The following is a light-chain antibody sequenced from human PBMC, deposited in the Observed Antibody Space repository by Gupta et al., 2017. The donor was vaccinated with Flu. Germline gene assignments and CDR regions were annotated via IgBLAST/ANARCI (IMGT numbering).Light chain of an antibody. V-gene: IGLV3-21*02. CDR2: DDR. CDR3: QVWDSRSDHMI. J-gene: IGLJ2*01. CDR1: NIGSKS. Sequence: SYLLTQPPSVSVAPGQTARITCGGNNIGSKSVHWYQQKPGQAPVLVVYDDRDRPSGIPERFSGSNSRHTATLTISRVEAGDEADYFCQVWDSRSDHMIFGGGTQLTVL.